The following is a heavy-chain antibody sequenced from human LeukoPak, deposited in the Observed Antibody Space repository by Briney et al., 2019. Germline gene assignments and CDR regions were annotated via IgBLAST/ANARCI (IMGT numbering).Heavy chain of an antibody. CDR1: GFTVSSNY. CDR2: IYSGGST. V-gene: IGHV3-53*05. CDR3: AKQGRRGYSFARSYYFDY. J-gene: IGHJ4*02. D-gene: IGHD5-18*01. Sequence: PGGSLRLSCAASGFTVSSNYMSWIRQAPGKGLEWVSVIYSGGSTYYADSVKGRFTISRDNSKNTLYLQMNSLRAEDTAVYYCAKQGRRGYSFARSYYFDYWGQGALVTVSS.